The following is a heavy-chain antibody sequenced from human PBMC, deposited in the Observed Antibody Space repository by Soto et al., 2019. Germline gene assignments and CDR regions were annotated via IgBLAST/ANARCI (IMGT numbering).Heavy chain of an antibody. Sequence: QVQLVQSGAEVKKPGASVKVSCKASGYTFTSYAMHWVRQAPGQMLEWMGWINAGNGNTKYSQKLQGRVTITRDTSASTAYMELSSLRSEDTAVYYCAGVEIQLWLRPFDYWGQGTLVNVSS. J-gene: IGHJ4*02. CDR1: GYTFTSYA. D-gene: IGHD5-18*01. CDR3: AGVEIQLWLRPFDY. V-gene: IGHV1-3*01. CDR2: INAGNGNT.